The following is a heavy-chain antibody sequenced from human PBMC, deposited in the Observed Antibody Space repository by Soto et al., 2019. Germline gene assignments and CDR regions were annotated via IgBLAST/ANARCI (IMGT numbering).Heavy chain of an antibody. Sequence: VSVKVACKTSGYSLSSDVISWVRQDPGQRLEWMGWISAYSGKTNYAQKLQGRLTMTTDTSTSTAYMELRSLRSDDTALYYCARDNSGDFWSGYSHYYFDYLGQGTPVTVSS. CDR1: GYSLSSDV. CDR3: ARDNSGDFWSGYSHYYFDY. D-gene: IGHD3-3*01. V-gene: IGHV1-18*01. J-gene: IGHJ4*02. CDR2: ISAYSGKT.